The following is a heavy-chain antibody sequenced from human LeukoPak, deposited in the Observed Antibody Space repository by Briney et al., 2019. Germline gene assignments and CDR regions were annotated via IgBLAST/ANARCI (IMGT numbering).Heavy chain of an antibody. CDR3: AKAARGFFFDY. J-gene: IGHJ4*02. V-gene: IGHV3-23*01. CDR2: ISGSSGST. Sequence: PGGSLRLSCAASGFTFSSYAMSWVRQAPGKGLEWVSAISGSSGSTYYADSVKGRFTISRDNSRDTVYLQMNSLRAEDTAVYYCAKAARGFFFDYWGQGTLVTVSS. D-gene: IGHD3-10*01. CDR1: GFTFSSYA.